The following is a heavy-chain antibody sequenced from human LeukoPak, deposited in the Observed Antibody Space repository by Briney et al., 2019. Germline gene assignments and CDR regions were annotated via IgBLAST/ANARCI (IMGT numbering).Heavy chain of an antibody. V-gene: IGHV4-30-4*01. CDR3: ARAPSEFSSSWYVALSYFDY. D-gene: IGHD6-13*01. CDR1: GGSISSGDYY. Sequence: SETLSLTCTVSGGSISSGDYYWSWIRQPPGKGLEWIGYIYYSGSTYYNPSLKSRVTISVDTSKNQFSLKLSSVTAADTAVYYCARAPSEFSSSWYVALSYFDYWGQGTLVTVSS. J-gene: IGHJ4*02. CDR2: IYYSGST.